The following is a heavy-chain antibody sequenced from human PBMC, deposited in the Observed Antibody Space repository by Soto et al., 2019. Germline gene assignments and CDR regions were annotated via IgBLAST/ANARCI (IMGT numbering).Heavy chain of an antibody. CDR1: GGSVNSGNYY. Sequence: QVQLQQWGAGLLKPSETLSLTCAVFGGSVNSGNYYWSWIRQPPGKGLEWIGEMSHSGGTHFNPSLKRRGTISVDTSNNQFSLKMSSVTAADTALYYCARVERGTATSVVDAFDIWGPGTMVTVSS. CDR3: ARVERGTATSVVDAFDI. D-gene: IGHD1-1*01. CDR2: MSHSGGT. V-gene: IGHV4-34*01. J-gene: IGHJ3*02.